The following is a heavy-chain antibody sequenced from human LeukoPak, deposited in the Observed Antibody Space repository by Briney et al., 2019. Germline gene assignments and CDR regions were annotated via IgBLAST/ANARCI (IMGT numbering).Heavy chain of an antibody. J-gene: IGHJ6*02. D-gene: IGHD3-10*01. CDR2: IYYSGST. CDR3: ARDFGVWFGELGYYYYGMDV. V-gene: IGHV4-59*01. Sequence: SETLSLTCTVSGGSISSYYWSWIRQPPGKGLEWIGYIYYSGSTNYNPSLKSRVTISVDTSKNQFSLKLSSVTAADTAVYYCARDFGVWFGELGYYYYGMDVWGRGTTVTVSS. CDR1: GGSISSYY.